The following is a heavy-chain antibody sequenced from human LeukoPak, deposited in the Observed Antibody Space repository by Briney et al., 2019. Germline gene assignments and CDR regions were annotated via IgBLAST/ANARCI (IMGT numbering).Heavy chain of an antibody. Sequence: PSETLSLTCTVSGGSINGYFWSWIRQPAGKGLEWIGRIYTSGNTDYNPSLNSRITMSVDTSRNQFSLKLNSVSAADTAVYYCARSARVEPGTGHYFDSWGRGTLVTVSS. CDR3: ARSARVEPGTGHYFDS. CDR1: GGSINGYF. J-gene: IGHJ4*02. CDR2: IYTSGNT. D-gene: IGHD6-13*01. V-gene: IGHV4-4*07.